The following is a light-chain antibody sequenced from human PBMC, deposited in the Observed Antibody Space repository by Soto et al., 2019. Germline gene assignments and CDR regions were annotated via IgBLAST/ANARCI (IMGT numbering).Light chain of an antibody. CDR2: EVS. CDR1: SSDVGSYNL. J-gene: IGLJ3*02. Sequence: QSALTQPASVSGSPGQSITISCTGTSSDVGSYNLVSWYQQHPGKAPKLMIYEVSKRPSGVSNRFSGSKSGNTASLTISGLQAEDEAHYYCCSSAGTKVFGGGPKLTVL. CDR3: CSSAGTKV. V-gene: IGLV2-23*02.